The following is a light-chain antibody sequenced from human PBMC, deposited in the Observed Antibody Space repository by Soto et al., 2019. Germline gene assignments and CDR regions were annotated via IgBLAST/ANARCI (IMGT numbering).Light chain of an antibody. CDR3: CSYAGTYTLV. V-gene: IGLV2-11*01. CDR1: SSDVGGYNY. J-gene: IGLJ2*01. CDR2: DVS. Sequence: QSALTQPRSVSGSPGQSVTISCTGTSSDVGGYNYVSWYQQHPGNAPKLMIYDVSKRPSGVPDRFSGSKSANTAFLTISGLQAEDEADYYCCSYAGTYTLVFGGGTKLTVL.